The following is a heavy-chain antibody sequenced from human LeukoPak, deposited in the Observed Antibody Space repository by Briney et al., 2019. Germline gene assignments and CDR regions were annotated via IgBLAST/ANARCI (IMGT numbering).Heavy chain of an antibody. J-gene: IGHJ4*02. V-gene: IGHV1-2*06. CDR3: AREGWRVRGVIIPFDY. D-gene: IGHD3-10*01. CDR1: GYTFTGYY. CDR2: INPNSGGT. Sequence: GASVKVSCKASGYTFTGYYMHWVRQAPGQGLEWMGRINPNSGGTNYAQKFQGRVTMTRDTSISTAYMEPSRLRSDDTAVYYCAREGWRVRGVIIPFDYWGQGTLVTVSS.